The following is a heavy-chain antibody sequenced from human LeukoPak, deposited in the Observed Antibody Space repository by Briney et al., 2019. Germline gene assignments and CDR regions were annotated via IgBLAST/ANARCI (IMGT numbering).Heavy chain of an antibody. Sequence: GASVKVSCKASGGTFISYAISWVRQAPGQGLEWMGLINPSGGSTSYAQKFQGRVAMTRDTSTSTVYMELSSLRSEDTAVYYCARGDIVVVVAATPPDIWGQGTMVTVSS. D-gene: IGHD2-15*01. CDR1: GGTFISYA. J-gene: IGHJ3*02. CDR3: ARGDIVVVVAATPPDI. V-gene: IGHV1-46*01. CDR2: INPSGGST.